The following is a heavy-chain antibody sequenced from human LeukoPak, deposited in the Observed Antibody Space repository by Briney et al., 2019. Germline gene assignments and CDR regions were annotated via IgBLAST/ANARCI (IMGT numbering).Heavy chain of an antibody. D-gene: IGHD4-11*01. CDR3: ASSTVTTDDYYYMDV. Sequence: KPGESLKISCKGSGYSFTSYWIGWVRQMPGKGLEWMGIIYPGDSDTRYSPSFQGQVTISADKSISTAYLQWSSLKASDTAMYYCASSTVTTDDYYYMDVWGKGTTVTVSS. CDR2: IYPGDSDT. V-gene: IGHV5-51*01. J-gene: IGHJ6*03. CDR1: GYSFTSYW.